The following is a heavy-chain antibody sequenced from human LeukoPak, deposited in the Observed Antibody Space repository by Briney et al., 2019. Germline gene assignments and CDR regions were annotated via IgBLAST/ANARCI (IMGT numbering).Heavy chain of an antibody. V-gene: IGHV3-23*01. Sequence: GGSLRLSCAASGFTFSSYAMSWVRQAPGKGLEWVSAISGSGGSTYYADSVKGRFTISRDNSKNTLYLQMNSLRAEDTAVYYCARSQLLGRGNWFDPWGQGTLVIVSS. CDR1: GFTFSSYA. CDR2: ISGSGGST. D-gene: IGHD2-2*01. CDR3: ARSQLLGRGNWFDP. J-gene: IGHJ5*02.